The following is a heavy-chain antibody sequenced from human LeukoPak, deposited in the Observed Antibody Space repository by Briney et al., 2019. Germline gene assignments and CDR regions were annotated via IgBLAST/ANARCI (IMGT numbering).Heavy chain of an antibody. CDR1: GFTFSNAW. Sequence: KPGGPLRLSCAASGFTFSNAWMSWVRKAPGKGLEWVGRIKSKTDGGTTDYAAPVKGRFTISRDDSKNTLYLQMNSLKTEDTAVYYCTTEGDGYNSFYFDYWGQGTLVTVSS. J-gene: IGHJ4*02. CDR2: IKSKTDGGTT. CDR3: TTEGDGYNSFYFDY. D-gene: IGHD5-24*01. V-gene: IGHV3-15*01.